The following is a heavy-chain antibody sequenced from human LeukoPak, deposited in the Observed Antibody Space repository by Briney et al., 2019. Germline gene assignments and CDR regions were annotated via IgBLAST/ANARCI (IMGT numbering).Heavy chain of an antibody. J-gene: IGHJ4*02. CDR3: AKDGYYDSSGSPTGYFDY. CDR1: GFTFSNYA. V-gene: IGHV3-23*01. Sequence: GRSLRLSCAASGFTFSNYAMSWVRHAPGKGLEWVSGISGSGGSTNYADSVKGRLIISRDNSKNTLYLQMNSLRAEDTAVYYCAKDGYYDSSGSPTGYFDYWGQGTLVTVSS. CDR2: ISGSGGST. D-gene: IGHD3-22*01.